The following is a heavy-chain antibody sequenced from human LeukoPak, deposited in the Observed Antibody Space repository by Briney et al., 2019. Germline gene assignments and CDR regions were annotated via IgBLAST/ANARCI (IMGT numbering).Heavy chain of an antibody. CDR2: IYYSGST. CDR1: GGSISNYY. CDR3: ARQTYYYDSSGYYYGYYFDY. V-gene: IGHV4-59*08. Sequence: SETLSLTCTVSGGSISNYYWSWIRQPPGKGLEWIGYIYYSGSTNYNPSLKSRVTISVDTSKNQFSLKLSSVTAADTAVYYCARQTYYYDSSGYYYGYYFDYWGQGTLVTVSS. D-gene: IGHD3-22*01. J-gene: IGHJ4*02.